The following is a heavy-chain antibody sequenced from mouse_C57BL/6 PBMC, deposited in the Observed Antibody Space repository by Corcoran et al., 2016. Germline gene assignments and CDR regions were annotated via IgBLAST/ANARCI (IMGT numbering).Heavy chain of an antibody. J-gene: IGHJ1*03. D-gene: IGHD3-1*01. V-gene: IGHV9-1*01. Sequence: QIQLVQSGPELKKPGETVKISCKASGYTFPEYPMLWVKQAPGQGFKGMGMIYTDTGEPTYAEEFKGRFAFFLETSASTAYLQINNLKNEDTATYFCVRKTLSRVFDVWGTGTTVTVSS. CDR1: GYTFPEYP. CDR2: IYTDTGEP. CDR3: VRKTLSRVFDV.